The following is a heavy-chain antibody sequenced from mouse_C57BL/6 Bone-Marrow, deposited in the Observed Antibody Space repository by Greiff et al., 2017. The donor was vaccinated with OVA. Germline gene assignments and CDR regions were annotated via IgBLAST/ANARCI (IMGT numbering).Heavy chain of an antibody. CDR2: INPYNGGT. CDR3: ARDWFAY. J-gene: IGHJ3*01. V-gene: IGHV1-19*01. CDR1: GYTFTDYY. Sequence: EVHLVESGPVLVKPGASVKMSCKASGYTFTDYYMNWVKQSHGKSLEWIGVINPYNGGTSYNQKFKGKATLTVDKSSSTAYMELNSLTSEDSAVYYCARDWFAYWGQGTLVTVSA.